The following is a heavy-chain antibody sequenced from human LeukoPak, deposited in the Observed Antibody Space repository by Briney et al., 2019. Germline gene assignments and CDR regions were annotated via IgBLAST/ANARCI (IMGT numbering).Heavy chain of an antibody. Sequence: ASVKVSCKASGYTFTGYYMHWVRQAPGQGVEWMGWINPNSGGTNYAQKFQGRVTMTRDTSISTAYMELSRLRSDDTAVYYCARDLAFGEMVTNRGAFDIWGQGTMVTVSS. CDR3: ARDLAFGEMVTNRGAFDI. V-gene: IGHV1-2*02. J-gene: IGHJ3*02. D-gene: IGHD5-24*01. CDR2: INPNSGGT. CDR1: GYTFTGYY.